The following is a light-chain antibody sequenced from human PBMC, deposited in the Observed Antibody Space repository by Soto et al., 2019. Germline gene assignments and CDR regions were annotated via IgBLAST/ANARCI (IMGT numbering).Light chain of an antibody. CDR2: AAS. CDR1: QGIRNE. Sequence: AIQVTQSPSSLSASVGDRVTITCRASQGIRNELSWYQQKPGKAPKFLIFAASNLQSGVPSRFSGSGSGTDFTLTISSLQSEDSAVYFCQQYIDWPRTFGGGTRVEIK. V-gene: IGKV1-6*01. J-gene: IGKJ4*01. CDR3: QQYIDWPRT.